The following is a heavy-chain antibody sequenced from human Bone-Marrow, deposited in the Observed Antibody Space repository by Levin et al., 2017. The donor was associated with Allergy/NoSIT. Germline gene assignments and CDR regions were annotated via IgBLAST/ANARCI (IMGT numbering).Heavy chain of an antibody. Sequence: ASVKVSCTASGFAFSTYWMHWVRQVPGKGLAWVSRISSDGTKTEYAGSVRGRFTISRDNAKNTLYLQMDSLRGEDTAVYYCAREYYGLWTGYYYDHWGPGSLVTVSS. CDR1: GFAFSTYW. D-gene: IGHD3/OR15-3a*01. CDR2: ISSDGTKT. J-gene: IGHJ4*02. V-gene: IGHV3-74*03. CDR3: AREYYGLWTGYYYDH.